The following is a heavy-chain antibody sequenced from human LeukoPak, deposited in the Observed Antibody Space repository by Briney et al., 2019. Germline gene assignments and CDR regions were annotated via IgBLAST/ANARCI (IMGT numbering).Heavy chain of an antibody. CDR2: ISWDGGST. D-gene: IGHD3-10*01. CDR3: AKDHYYGSGSYSRWVYFDY. V-gene: IGHV3-43*01. J-gene: IGHJ4*02. CDR1: GFTFDDYT. Sequence: GGSLRLSCAASGFTFDDYTMHWVRQAPGKGLEWVSLISWDGGSTYYADSVKGRFTISRDNSKNSLYLQMNSLRTEDTALYFCAKDHYYGSGSYSRWVYFDYWGQGTLVTVSS.